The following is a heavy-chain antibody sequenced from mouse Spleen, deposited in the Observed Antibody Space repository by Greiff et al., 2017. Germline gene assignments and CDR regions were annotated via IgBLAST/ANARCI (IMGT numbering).Heavy chain of an antibody. Sequence: EVQGVESGGDLVKPGGSLKLSCAASGFTFSSYGMSWVRQTPDKRLEWVATISSGGSYTYYPDSVKGRFTISRDNAKNTLYLQMSSLKSEDTAMYYCARTTTARAMDYWGQGTSVTVSS. D-gene: IGHD1-2*01. V-gene: IGHV5-6*01. CDR2: ISSGGSYT. CDR3: ARTTTARAMDY. CDR1: GFTFSSYG. J-gene: IGHJ4*01.